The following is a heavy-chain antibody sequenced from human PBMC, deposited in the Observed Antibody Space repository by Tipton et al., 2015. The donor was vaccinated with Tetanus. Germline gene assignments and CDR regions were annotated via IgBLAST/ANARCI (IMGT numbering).Heavy chain of an antibody. J-gene: IGHJ4*02. Sequence: QSGAEVKKPGSSVKVSCKASGGTFTNYALSWVRQAPGQGLEWVGGVTPIFGTTNSAPKFQGRVTITADEPTNTAYMELSSLRSEDTAVYYCARLVRQWLVPEDYWGQGTLVTVSS. D-gene: IGHD6-19*01. CDR2: VTPIFGTT. V-gene: IGHV1-69*01. CDR3: ARLVRQWLVPEDY. CDR1: GGTFTNYA.